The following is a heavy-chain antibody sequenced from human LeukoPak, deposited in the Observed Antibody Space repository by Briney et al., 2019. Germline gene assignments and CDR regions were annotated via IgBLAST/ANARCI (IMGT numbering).Heavy chain of an antibody. D-gene: IGHD1-26*01. Sequence: PGGSLRLSCAASGFTFSSYAMSWVRQAPGKGLEWVSAISGSGGSTYYADSVKGRFTISRDNSKNTLYLQMNSLRAEDTAVYYCAKDLSWRELPFPPPGIWGQGTMVTVSS. CDR3: AKDLSWRELPFPPPGI. CDR1: GFTFSSYA. V-gene: IGHV3-23*01. J-gene: IGHJ3*02. CDR2: ISGSGGST.